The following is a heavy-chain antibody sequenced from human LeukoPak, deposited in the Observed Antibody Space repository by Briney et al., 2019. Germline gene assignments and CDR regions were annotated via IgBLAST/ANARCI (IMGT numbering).Heavy chain of an antibody. CDR1: GGSISAYY. CDR2: MHYSGST. D-gene: IGHD1-14*01. V-gene: IGHV4-59*01. Sequence: SETLSLTCTVSGGSISAYYWSWIRQPPGKGLEWIGYMHYSGSTNYNPSLKSRVTISVDTSKNQFSLRLTSVTAADTAVYYCARGGPNRLGFDPWGQGTLVTVSS. CDR3: ARGGPNRLGFDP. J-gene: IGHJ5*02.